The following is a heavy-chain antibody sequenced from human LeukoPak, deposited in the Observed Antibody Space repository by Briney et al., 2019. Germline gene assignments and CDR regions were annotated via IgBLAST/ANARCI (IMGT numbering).Heavy chain of an antibody. D-gene: IGHD3-22*01. J-gene: IGHJ4*02. CDR3: ARASLEYYYDSSGYYESGFDY. CDR2: IKQDGSEK. Sequence: GGSLRLSCAASGFTFSSYWMSWVRQAPGKGLEWVANIKQDGSEKYYVDSVKGRFTISRDNAKNSLYLQMNSLRAEDTAVYYCARASLEYYYDSSGYYESGFDYWGQGTLVTVSS. CDR1: GFTFSSYW. V-gene: IGHV3-7*04.